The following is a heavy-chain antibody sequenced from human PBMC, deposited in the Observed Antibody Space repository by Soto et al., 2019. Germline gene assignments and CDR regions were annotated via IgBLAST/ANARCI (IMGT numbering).Heavy chain of an antibody. Sequence: PSETLSLTCTVSGGSISSGGYYWSWIRPHPGKGLEWIGYIYYSGSTYYNPSLKSRVTISVDTSKNQFSLKLSSVTAADTAVYYCARVIGGYSGYDSITDYWGQGTLVTVSS. J-gene: IGHJ4*02. CDR1: GGSISSGGYY. V-gene: IGHV4-31*03. CDR3: ARVIGGYSGYDSITDY. D-gene: IGHD5-12*01. CDR2: IYYSGST.